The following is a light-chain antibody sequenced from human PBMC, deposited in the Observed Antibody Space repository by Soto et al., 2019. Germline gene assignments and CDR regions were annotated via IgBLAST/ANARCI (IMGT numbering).Light chain of an antibody. Sequence: EIVLAQSPDTLSLSPGERATLSCRASQSVSSTYLAWYQQKPGQAPRLLIYGASSRATGIPDRCSGSGSGTDFTLTISRLEPEDFAVYYCQQYGSSPWTFGQGTKVEIK. V-gene: IGKV3-20*01. CDR3: QQYGSSPWT. J-gene: IGKJ1*01. CDR1: QSVSSTY. CDR2: GAS.